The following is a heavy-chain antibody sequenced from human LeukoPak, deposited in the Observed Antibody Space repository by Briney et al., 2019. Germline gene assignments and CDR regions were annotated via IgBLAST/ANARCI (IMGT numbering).Heavy chain of an antibody. V-gene: IGHV3-23*01. CDR2: ISGRGAVT. J-gene: IGHJ4*02. CDR3: AKDGWTTITLEY. Sequence: GGSLRLSCEGSGFTFSDYAGSWVRQTPGKGLEWIAVISGRGAVTYYTASVKGRFTISRDNSKNTVYLQMDSLTVEETAVYLCAKDGWTTITLEYWGQGTPVTVSP. CDR1: GFTFSDYA. D-gene: IGHD2/OR15-2a*01.